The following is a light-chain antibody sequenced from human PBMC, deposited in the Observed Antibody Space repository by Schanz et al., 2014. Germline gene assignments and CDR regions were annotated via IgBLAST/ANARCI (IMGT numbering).Light chain of an antibody. Sequence: SSELTQPPSVSVSPGQTASITCSGDKLGDTYACWYQQKPGQSPVLVIYQDSKRPSGIPERFSGSNSGNTATLTISGTQAMDEADYYCQAWDSSTAFYVFGTGTKLTVL. J-gene: IGLJ1*01. CDR2: QDS. CDR3: QAWDSSTAFYV. V-gene: IGLV3-1*01. CDR1: KLGDTY.